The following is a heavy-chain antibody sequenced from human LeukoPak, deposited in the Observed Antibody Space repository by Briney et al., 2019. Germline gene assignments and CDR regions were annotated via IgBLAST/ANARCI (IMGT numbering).Heavy chain of an antibody. CDR3: ARDSSGYNDNWFDP. D-gene: IGHD3-22*01. CDR1: GFTFSSYA. V-gene: IGHV3-23*01. J-gene: IGHJ5*02. CDR2: ISGSGGST. Sequence: GGSLRLSCAASGFTFSSYAMSWVRQAPGEGLEWVSAISGSGGSTYYADSVKGRFTISRDNSKNTLYLQMNSLRAEDTAVYYCARDSSGYNDNWFDPWGQGTLVTVSS.